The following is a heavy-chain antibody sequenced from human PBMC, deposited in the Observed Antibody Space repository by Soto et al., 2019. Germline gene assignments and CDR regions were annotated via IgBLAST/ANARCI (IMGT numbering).Heavy chain of an antibody. J-gene: IGHJ4*02. Sequence: GGSLRLSCAASGFTFSSYPLHWVRQTPGQGLEWVAVISSDGKNEHYADSVKGRFTLSRDNSRNKMYLQMNSLRAPDTAVYFFARDGYTYVGHQFDLWPQGPLVTVCS. CDR3: ARDGYTYVGHQFDL. D-gene: IGHD5-18*01. CDR2: ISSDGKNE. V-gene: IGHV3-30*04. CDR1: GFTFSSYP.